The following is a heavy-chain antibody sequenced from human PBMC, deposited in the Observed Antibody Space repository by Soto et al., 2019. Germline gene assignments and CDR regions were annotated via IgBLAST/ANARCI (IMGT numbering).Heavy chain of an antibody. CDR3: ARVKGSGYNNWFAP. CDR2: INAYNGNT. D-gene: IGHD3-22*01. CDR1: GYTFTSYA. J-gene: IGHJ5*02. V-gene: IGHV1-18*01. Sequence: ASVKVSCKASGYTFTSYAMHWVRQAPGQRLEWMGWINAYNGNTNYAQKLQGRVTMTTDTSTSTAYMELRSLRSDDTAVYYCARVKGSGYNNWFAPWGKGTLVTVSS.